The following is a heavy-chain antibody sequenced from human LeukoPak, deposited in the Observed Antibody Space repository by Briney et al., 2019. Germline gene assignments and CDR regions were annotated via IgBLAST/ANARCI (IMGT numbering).Heavy chain of an antibody. Sequence: GGSLRLSCAASRFTFSSNAMSWVRQAPGKGLEWVSGISGSGGSTYYADSMKGRFTISRDKSKNTLYLQMNSLRAEDTAVYYCAKVPSGSQTVWDAFDIWGQGTMVTVSS. CDR1: RFTFSSNA. CDR3: AKVPSGSQTVWDAFDI. CDR2: ISGSGGST. J-gene: IGHJ3*02. V-gene: IGHV3-23*01. D-gene: IGHD1-26*01.